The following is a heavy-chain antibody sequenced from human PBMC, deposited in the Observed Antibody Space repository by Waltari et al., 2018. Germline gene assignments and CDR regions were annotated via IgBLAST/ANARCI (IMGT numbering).Heavy chain of an antibody. Sequence: VHSASEEKKPGASVRVSCQASGYILTDYHVPWFRQTPNQRFEWMGWVNRKKGDSESSANSRGRVTMSRDTSSNAVCLGLSGVRSDDTAVYFCAWEPGPSVAAPDRWGQGTLVTVFS. D-gene: IGHD2-21*01. CDR3: AWEPGPSVAAPDR. J-gene: IGHJ5*02. CDR2: VNRKKGDS. CDR1: GYILTDYH. V-gene: IGHV1-2*02.